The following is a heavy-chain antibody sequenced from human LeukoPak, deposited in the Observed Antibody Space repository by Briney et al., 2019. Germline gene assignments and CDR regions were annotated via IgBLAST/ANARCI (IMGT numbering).Heavy chain of an antibody. CDR3: AKEPVVPAAIPSYSDY. J-gene: IGHJ4*02. Sequence: GGSLRLSCAASGFTFSSYAMSWVRQAPGKGLEWVSAISGSGGSTYYADSVKGRFTISRDNSKNTLYLQMNSLRAEDTAVYYCAKEPVVPAAIPSYSDYWGQGTLVTVSS. CDR2: ISGSGGST. V-gene: IGHV3-23*01. CDR1: GFTFSSYA. D-gene: IGHD2-2*02.